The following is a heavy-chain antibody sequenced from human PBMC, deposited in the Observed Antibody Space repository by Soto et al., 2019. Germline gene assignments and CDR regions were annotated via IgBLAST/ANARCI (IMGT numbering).Heavy chain of an antibody. Sequence: SSVKVSCKASGGTFRSYAISWVRQAPGQGLEWMGGIIPIFGTANYAQKFQGRVTITADESTSTAYMELSSLRSEDTAVYYCASLTYYDILTGRYYYYYGMDVWGQGTTVTVSS. CDR1: GGTFRSYA. CDR3: ASLTYYDILTGRYYYYYGMDV. J-gene: IGHJ6*02. V-gene: IGHV1-69*13. D-gene: IGHD3-9*01. CDR2: IIPIFGTA.